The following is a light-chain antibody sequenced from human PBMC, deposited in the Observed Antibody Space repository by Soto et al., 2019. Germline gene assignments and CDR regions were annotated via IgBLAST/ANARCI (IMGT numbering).Light chain of an antibody. CDR3: QQYNSYSRT. J-gene: IGKJ1*01. Sequence: DIQMTQSPSTLSASVGDRVTITCRASQSIINWLAWYQQKPGKAPKLLIYKASSLESGVPSRFSGSGFGTEFTLTISSLQPDDFATYYCQQYNSYSRTFGQGTKVDI. CDR2: KAS. V-gene: IGKV1-5*03. CDR1: QSIINW.